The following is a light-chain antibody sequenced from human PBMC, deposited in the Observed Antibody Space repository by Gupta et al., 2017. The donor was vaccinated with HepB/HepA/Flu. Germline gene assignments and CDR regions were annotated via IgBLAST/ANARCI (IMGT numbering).Light chain of an antibody. CDR3: QQRNDWPLT. CDR2: DAS. Sequence: EIVFTHSPATLSLSPGERAALSCRASQRIDNNLGWYQQKPGQAPRLLISDASNRATGIPARFSGSGSGTDFTLTISSLEPEDFAVYYCQQRNDWPLTFGQGTRLE. V-gene: IGKV3-11*01. CDR1: QRIDNN. J-gene: IGKJ5*01.